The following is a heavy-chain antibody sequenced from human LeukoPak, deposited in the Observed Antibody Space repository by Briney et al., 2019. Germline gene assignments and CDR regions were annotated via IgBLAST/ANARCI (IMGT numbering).Heavy chain of an antibody. CDR2: INPSGGST. D-gene: IGHD5-18*01. J-gene: IGHJ4*02. CDR3: ARGVGYTFGYIDY. V-gene: IGHV1-2*02. Sequence: ASVKVSCKASGYTFTDYYIHWVRLAPGRGLEWMGIINPSGGSTSYAQKFQGRVTMTRDTSISTAYMELSRLRSDDTAVYYCARGVGYTFGYIDYWGQGTLVTVSS. CDR1: GYTFTDYY.